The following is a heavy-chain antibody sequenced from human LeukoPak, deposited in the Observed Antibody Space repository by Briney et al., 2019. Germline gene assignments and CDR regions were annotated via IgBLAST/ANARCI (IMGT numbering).Heavy chain of an antibody. D-gene: IGHD3-22*01. V-gene: IGHV3-23*01. CDR1: GFTFSSYA. Sequence: PGGSLRLSCAASGFTFSSYAMSWVRQAPGKGLEWVSAISGSGGSTYYADSVKGRFTISRDNSKNSLYLQMNSLRAEDTAVYYCAKDPVSYYYDSSGYIHWGQGTLVTVSS. CDR2: ISGSGGST. J-gene: IGHJ4*02. CDR3: AKDPVSYYYDSSGYIH.